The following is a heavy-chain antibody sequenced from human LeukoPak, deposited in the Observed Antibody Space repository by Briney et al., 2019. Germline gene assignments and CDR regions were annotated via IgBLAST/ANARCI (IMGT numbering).Heavy chain of an antibody. CDR3: AKDMSSPVAVAGTGFDY. J-gene: IGHJ4*02. CDR2: ISWNSGSI. Sequence: GGSLRLACAASAFTFDDYAMNWVRQAPEKGLEWVSAISWNSGSIGYADSVKGRFTISRDNAKNSLYLQMNSLRAEDTALYYCAKDMSSPVAVAGTGFDYWGQGTLVTVSS. V-gene: IGHV3-9*01. D-gene: IGHD6-19*01. CDR1: AFTFDDYA.